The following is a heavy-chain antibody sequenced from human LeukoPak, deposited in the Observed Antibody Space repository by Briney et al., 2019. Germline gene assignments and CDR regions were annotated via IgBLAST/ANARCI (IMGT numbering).Heavy chain of an antibody. CDR2: IYYSGST. J-gene: IGHJ5*02. CDR3: ARHRSGSYYWSDP. CDR1: GGSISSYY. D-gene: IGHD1-26*01. Sequence: SETLSLTCTVSGGSISSYYWSWIRQPPGKGLEWIGYIYYSGSTNYNPSLKSRVTISVDTSKNQFSLKLSSVTAADTAVYYCARHRSGSYYWSDPWGQGTLVTVSS. V-gene: IGHV4-59*08.